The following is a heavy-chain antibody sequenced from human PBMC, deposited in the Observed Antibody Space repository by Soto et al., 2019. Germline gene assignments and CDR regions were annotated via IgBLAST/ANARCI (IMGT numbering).Heavy chain of an antibody. CDR3: ARERFVGPYYGMDV. D-gene: IGHD3-10*01. CDR2: IWYDGSNK. V-gene: IGHV3-33*01. J-gene: IGHJ6*02. Sequence: QVQLVESGGGVVQPGRSLRLSCAASGFTFSSYGMHWVRQAPGKGLEWVAVIWYDGSNKYYADSVRGRFTISRDNSKNTLYLQMNSLRAEDTAVYYCARERFVGPYYGMDVWGQGTTVTVSS. CDR1: GFTFSSYG.